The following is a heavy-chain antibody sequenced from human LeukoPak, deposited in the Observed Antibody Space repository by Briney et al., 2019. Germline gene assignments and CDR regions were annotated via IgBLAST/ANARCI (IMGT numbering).Heavy chain of an antibody. CDR3: ARDRTNYGSGSRPYYYYGMDV. CDR2: IYYSGST. Sequence: SQTLSLTCTVSGGSISSGGYYWSWIRQHPGKGLEWTGYIYYSGSTYYNPSLKSRVTISVDTSKNQFSLKLSSVTAADTAVYYCARDRTNYGSGSRPYYYYGMDVWGQGTTVTVSS. V-gene: IGHV4-31*03. CDR1: GGSISSGGYY. D-gene: IGHD3-10*01. J-gene: IGHJ6*02.